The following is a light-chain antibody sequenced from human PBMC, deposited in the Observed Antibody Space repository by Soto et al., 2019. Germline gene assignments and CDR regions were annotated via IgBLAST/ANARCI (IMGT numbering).Light chain of an antibody. CDR3: QQYPSWPART. J-gene: IGKJ1*01. CDR2: GVY. Sequence: GTASLACGSSPVVSRNYLVWYQQKPGQAPRLLIYGVYTRAPGIPARFSGSGSGTEFTLFLRSLPSEDLAAFPCQQYPSWPARTVAQATKVDIK. CDR1: PVVSRN. V-gene: IGKV3D-15*01.